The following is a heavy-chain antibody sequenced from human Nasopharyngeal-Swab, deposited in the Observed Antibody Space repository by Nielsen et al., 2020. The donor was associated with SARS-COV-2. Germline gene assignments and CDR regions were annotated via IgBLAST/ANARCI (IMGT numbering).Heavy chain of an antibody. CDR3: ARQVAARRADY. CDR2: ISYDGSNK. CDR1: GFTFSSYA. Sequence: GGSLRLSCAASGFTFSSYAMHWVRQAPGKGLEWVAVISYDGSNKYYADSVKGRFTISRDNSKNTLYLQMNSLRAEDTAVYYCARQVAARRADYWGQGTLVTVSS. J-gene: IGHJ4*02. D-gene: IGHD6-6*01. V-gene: IGHV3-30*04.